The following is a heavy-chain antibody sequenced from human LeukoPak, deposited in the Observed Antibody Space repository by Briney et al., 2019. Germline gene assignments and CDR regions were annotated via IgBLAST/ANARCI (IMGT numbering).Heavy chain of an antibody. D-gene: IGHD3-3*01. CDR2: ISVGAEYI. V-gene: IGHV3-23*01. CDR1: GFTFSTYV. CDR3: ASGPPFLKYFEY. Sequence: PGGSLRLSCAASGFTFSTYVMNWFRQAPGKGLEWVSTISVGAEYIFYADSVKVRFTISRDDSNNSLYLQMHSLGAEDTALYYCASGPPFLKYFEYWGQGTLVTVSS. J-gene: IGHJ4*02.